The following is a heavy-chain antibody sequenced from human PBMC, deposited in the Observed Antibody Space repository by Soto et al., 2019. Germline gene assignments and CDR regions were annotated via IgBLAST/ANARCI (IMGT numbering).Heavy chain of an antibody. J-gene: IGHJ3*02. D-gene: IGHD3-10*01. CDR3: ARAKLVLWFGELSAFDI. V-gene: IGHV3-48*04. Sequence: GGSLRLSCAASGFTFSSYSMNWVRQAPGKGLEWVSYISSSSSTIYYADSVKGRFTISRDNAKNSLYLQMNSLRAEDTAVYYCARAKLVLWFGELSAFDIWGQGTMVTVSS. CDR2: ISSSSSTI. CDR1: GFTFSSYS.